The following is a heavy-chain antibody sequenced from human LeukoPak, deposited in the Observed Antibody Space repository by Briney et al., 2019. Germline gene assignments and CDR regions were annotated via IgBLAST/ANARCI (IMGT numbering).Heavy chain of an antibody. V-gene: IGHV3-7*01. Sequence: GGSLRLSCGVYGFTVRNKYMSWVRQAPGKGLEWVANLKEDGSVRFHAASMGGRFTISRDNDKNSLYLQMNSLRTEDTAVYYCAKDSPLGYFDSWGQGTLVTVS. CDR2: LKEDGSVR. J-gene: IGHJ4*02. D-gene: IGHD7-27*01. CDR3: AKDSPLGYFDS. CDR1: GFTVRNKY.